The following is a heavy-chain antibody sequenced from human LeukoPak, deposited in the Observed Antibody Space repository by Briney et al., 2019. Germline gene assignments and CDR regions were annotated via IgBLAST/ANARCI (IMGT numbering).Heavy chain of an antibody. D-gene: IGHD3-16*01. V-gene: IGHV4-34*01. CDR1: GGSFSGYY. CDR3: ASAQYYDYVWGSLDAFDI. J-gene: IGHJ3*02. CDR2: INHSGST. Sequence: SETLSLTCAVYGGSFSGYYWSWIRPPPGKGLEWIGEINHSGSTNYNPSLKSRVTISVDTSKNQFSLKLSSVTAADTAVYYCASAQYYDYVWGSLDAFDIWGQGTMVTVSS.